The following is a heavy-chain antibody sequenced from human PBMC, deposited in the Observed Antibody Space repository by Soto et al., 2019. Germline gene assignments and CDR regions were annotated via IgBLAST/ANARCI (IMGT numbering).Heavy chain of an antibody. CDR1: GFTFSSYW. CDR3: TRPRYDDSGTPFDY. J-gene: IGHJ4*02. D-gene: IGHD3-22*01. CDR2: INGDGSTT. Sequence: EVQLVESGGGLVQPGESLRLSCATSGFTFSSYWMHWVRQAPGKGLVWVSRINGDGSTTSYADSVKGRFTISRDNAKNPLYLRMNSLRAEDTAVYYCTRPRYDDSGTPFDYWGQGTLVTVSS. V-gene: IGHV3-74*01.